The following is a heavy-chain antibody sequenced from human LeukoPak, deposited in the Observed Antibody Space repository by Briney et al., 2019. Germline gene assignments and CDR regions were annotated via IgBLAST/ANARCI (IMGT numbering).Heavy chain of an antibody. D-gene: IGHD2-2*01. CDR1: GFTFSSYG. CDR2: ISNIGSVI. CDR3: ARNLPAADY. Sequence: GGSLRLSCAASGFTFSSYGMHWVRQAPGKGLEWISYISNIGSVIYYADSVKGRFTISRDNAKNSLYLQMNSLRAEDTAVYYCARNLPAADYWGQGTLVTVSS. V-gene: IGHV3-48*04. J-gene: IGHJ4*02.